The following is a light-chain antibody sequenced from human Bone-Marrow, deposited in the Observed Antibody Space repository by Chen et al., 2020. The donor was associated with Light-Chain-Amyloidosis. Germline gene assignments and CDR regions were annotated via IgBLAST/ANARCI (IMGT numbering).Light chain of an antibody. J-gene: IGLJ3*02. CDR1: NIGSTS. CDR2: DDS. Sequence: SYVLTQPSSVSVAPGQTATIACGGNNIGSTSVHWYQQTPGQAPLLVVYDDSDRPAGLPERLSGYNAGNTATLTISRVEAGDEADYYCQVWDRSSDRPVFGGGTKLTV. V-gene: IGLV3-21*02. CDR3: QVWDRSSDRPV.